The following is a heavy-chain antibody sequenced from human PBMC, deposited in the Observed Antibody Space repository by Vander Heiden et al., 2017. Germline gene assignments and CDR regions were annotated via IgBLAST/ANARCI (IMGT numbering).Heavy chain of an antibody. CDR1: GFTVSSNY. J-gene: IGHJ6*02. D-gene: IGHD4-4*01. CDR3: ARALYYSNYAYYYYGMDV. Sequence: EVQLVESGGGLIQPGGSLRHSCAASGFTVSSNYMSWVRQAPGKGLEWVSVIYSGGSTYYADSVKGRFTISRDNSKNTLYLQMNSLRAEDTAVYYCARALYYSNYAYYYYGMDVWGQGTTVTVSS. CDR2: IYSGGST. V-gene: IGHV3-53*01.